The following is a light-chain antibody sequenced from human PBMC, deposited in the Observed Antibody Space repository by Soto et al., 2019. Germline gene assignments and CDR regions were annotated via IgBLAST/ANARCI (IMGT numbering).Light chain of an antibody. J-gene: IGKJ5*01. CDR1: QSISSY. CDR2: AAP. Sequence: DIQMTQSPSSLSASVGDRVTITCRASQSISSYLNWYQQKPGKAPKLLIYAAPSLHSGVPSRFSGSGSGTDFTLTISSLQPEDFATYYCQQSYSTPITFGQGTRLEIK. V-gene: IGKV1-39*01. CDR3: QQSYSTPIT.